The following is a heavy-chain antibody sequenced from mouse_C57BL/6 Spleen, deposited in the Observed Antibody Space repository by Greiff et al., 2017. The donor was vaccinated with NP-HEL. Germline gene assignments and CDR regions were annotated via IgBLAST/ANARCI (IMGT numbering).Heavy chain of an antibody. CDR3: ARGGNYFDY. Sequence: VQLKESGPELVKPGDSVKISCKASGYSFTGYFMNWVMQSHGKSLEWIGRINPYNGDTFYNQKFKGKATLTVDKSSSTAHMELRSLTSEDSAVYYCARGGNYFDYWGQGTTLTVSS. CDR2: INPYNGDT. V-gene: IGHV1-20*01. J-gene: IGHJ2*01. CDR1: GYSFTGYF.